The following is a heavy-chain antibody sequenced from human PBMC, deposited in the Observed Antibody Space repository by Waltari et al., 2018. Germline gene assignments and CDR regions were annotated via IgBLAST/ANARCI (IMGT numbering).Heavy chain of an antibody. CDR2: IRGSVGST. Sequence: EVQLLESGGGLVQPGGSLRLSCAASGFTFSGYAMSWVRQAPGKGVEGVSSIRGSVGSTYYADSVKGRFTISRDNSKNTLYLQMNSLRAEDTAVYYCAKWGGSYWLSPPLSHSWGQGTLVTVSS. CDR3: AKWGGSYWLSPPLSHS. J-gene: IGHJ4*02. D-gene: IGHD1-26*01. CDR1: GFTFSGYA. V-gene: IGHV3-23*01.